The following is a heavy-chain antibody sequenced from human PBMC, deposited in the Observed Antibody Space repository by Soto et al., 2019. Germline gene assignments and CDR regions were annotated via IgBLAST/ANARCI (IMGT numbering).Heavy chain of an antibody. CDR3: TTVLQLWPHPAVDY. V-gene: IGHV3-15*07. J-gene: IGHJ4*02. Sequence: GGSLRLSCAASGFTFSNAWMNWVRQAPGKGLEWVGRIKSKTDGGTTDYAAPVKGRFTISRDDSKNTLYLQMNSLKTEDTAVYYCTTVLQLWPHPAVDYWGQGTLVTVSS. CDR2: IKSKTDGGTT. CDR1: GFTFSNAW. D-gene: IGHD5-18*01.